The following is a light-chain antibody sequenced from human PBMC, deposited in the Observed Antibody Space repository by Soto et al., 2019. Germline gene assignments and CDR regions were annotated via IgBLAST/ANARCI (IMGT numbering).Light chain of an antibody. V-gene: IGKV4-1*01. Sequence: DIVMTQSPDSLAVSLGERATINCKSSQSVLYSSNNKNYLAWYQQKPGQPPKLLIYWASTRESGVPDQLSVGWSGSDFTLTISSLQAEDVAVYYCQQYYSTPLTFGGGTKVEIK. CDR1: QSVLYSSNNKNY. J-gene: IGKJ4*01. CDR3: QQYYSTPLT. CDR2: WAS.